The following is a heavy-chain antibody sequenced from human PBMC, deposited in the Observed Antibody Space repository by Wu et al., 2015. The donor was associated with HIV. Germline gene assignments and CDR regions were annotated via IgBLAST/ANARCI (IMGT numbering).Heavy chain of an antibody. CDR1: GGTFSSYA. J-gene: IGHJ4*02. CDR2: IIPIFGTA. D-gene: IGHD5-18*01. V-gene: IGHV1-69*05. CDR3: ARDQGPTAMVTYFDY. Sequence: QVQLVQSGAEVKKPGSSVKASCKASGGTFSSYAISWVRQAPGQGLEWMGGIIPIFGTANYAQKFQGRVTITTDESTSTAYMEPSSLRSEDTAVYYCARDQGPTAMVTYFDYWGQGTLVTVSS.